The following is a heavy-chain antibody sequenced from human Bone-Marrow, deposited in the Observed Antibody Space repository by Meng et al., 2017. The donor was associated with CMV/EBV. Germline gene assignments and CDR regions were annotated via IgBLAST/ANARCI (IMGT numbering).Heavy chain of an antibody. D-gene: IGHD2-2*01. CDR3: ARDRDFYCSTTTCYGAGFDP. CDR2: INPRGGRP. J-gene: IGHJ5*02. CDR1: GYTFSNYY. V-gene: IGHV1-46*01. Sequence: ASVKVSCKASGYTFSNYYIHWVRQAPGQGFEWMGVINPRGGRPTYAQNFQGRITMTRDTSTGTVYMELSSLGSEDTAVYYCARDRDFYCSTTTCYGAGFDPWGQGTLVTVSS.